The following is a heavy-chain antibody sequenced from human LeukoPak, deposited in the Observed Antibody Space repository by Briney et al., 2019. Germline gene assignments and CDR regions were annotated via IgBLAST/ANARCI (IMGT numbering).Heavy chain of an antibody. V-gene: IGHV3-33*01. CDR2: IWYDGSNK. CDR1: GFTFSSYG. J-gene: IGHJ4*02. D-gene: IGHD5-12*01. Sequence: GGSLRLSCAASGFTFSSYGMHWVRQAPGKGLEWVAVIWYDGSNKYYADSVKGRFTISRDNSKNTLYLQMNSLRAEDTAVYYYARGTPERGYSGYDYVYFDYWGQGTLVTVSS. CDR3: ARGTPERGYSGYDYVYFDY.